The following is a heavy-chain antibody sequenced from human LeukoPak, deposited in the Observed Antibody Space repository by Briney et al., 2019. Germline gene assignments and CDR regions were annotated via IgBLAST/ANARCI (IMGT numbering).Heavy chain of an antibody. CDR2: INHSGST. CDR3: ASAVGDNWFDP. V-gene: IGHV4-39*07. Sequence: PSETLSLTCTVSGGSISSSSYYWSWIRQPPGKGLEWIGEINHSGSTNYNPSLKSRVTISVGTSKNQFSLKLSSVTAADTAVYYCASAVGDNWFDPWGQGTLVTVSS. CDR1: GGSISSSSYY. D-gene: IGHD2-15*01. J-gene: IGHJ5*02.